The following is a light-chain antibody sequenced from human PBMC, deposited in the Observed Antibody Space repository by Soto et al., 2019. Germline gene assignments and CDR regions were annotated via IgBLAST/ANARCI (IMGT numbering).Light chain of an antibody. J-gene: IGKJ1*01. CDR3: QQYGIWT. CDR1: QSVSSSY. V-gene: IGKV3-20*01. Sequence: LVLTQSPGTLSLSPGERATLSCRVSQSVSSSYLAWYQQKPGQAPRLLIYGASSRATGIPDRFSGSGSGTDFTLTISRLEPEDFAVYYCQQYGIWTFGQGTKV. CDR2: GAS.